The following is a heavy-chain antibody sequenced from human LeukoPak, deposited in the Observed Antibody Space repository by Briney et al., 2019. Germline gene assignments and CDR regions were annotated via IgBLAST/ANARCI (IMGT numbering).Heavy chain of an antibody. D-gene: IGHD6-13*01. CDR3: ARCIAAAGFNWFDP. J-gene: IGHJ5*02. Sequence: ASQTLSLTCTVSGGSISSGGYYWSWIRQHPRKGLEWIGYIYYSGSTYYNPSLKSRVTISVDTSKNQFSLKLSSVTAADTAVYYCARCIAAAGFNWFDPWGQGTLVTVSS. CDR2: IYYSGST. V-gene: IGHV4-31*03. CDR1: GGSISSGGYY.